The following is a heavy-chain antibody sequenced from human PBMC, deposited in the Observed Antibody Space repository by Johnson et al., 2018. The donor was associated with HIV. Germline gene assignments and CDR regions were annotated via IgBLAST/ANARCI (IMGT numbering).Heavy chain of an antibody. J-gene: IGHJ3*02. D-gene: IGHD6-13*01. Sequence: VQLVESGGGLVQPGGSLRLSCAASGFTFSDYYMSWIRQAPGKGLEWVSVIFSVGNTYYADSVKGRFTISRDNSKNTLYLQMNSLRAEDTAVYYCAREDGDSSSWAGAFDIWGQGTMVTVSS. CDR2: IFSVGNT. CDR3: AREDGDSSSWAGAFDI. CDR1: GFTFSDYY. V-gene: IGHV3-66*01.